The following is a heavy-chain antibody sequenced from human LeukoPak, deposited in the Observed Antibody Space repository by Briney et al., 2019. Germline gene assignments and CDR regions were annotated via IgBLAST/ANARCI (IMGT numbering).Heavy chain of an antibody. V-gene: IGHV3-21*01. CDR1: GFTFRGYS. J-gene: IGHJ4*02. CDR3: ARGVVRYFDY. CDR2: ISSSSSYI. Sequence: GGSLRLSCAASGFTFRGYSMNLVRQAPGKGLEWVSSISSSSSYIYYADSVKGRFTISRDNAKNSLYLQMNSLRAEDTAVYYCARGVVRYFDYWGQGALVTVSS. D-gene: IGHD3-9*01.